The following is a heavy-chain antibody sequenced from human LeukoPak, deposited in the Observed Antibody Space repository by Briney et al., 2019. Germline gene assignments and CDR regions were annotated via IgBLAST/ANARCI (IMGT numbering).Heavy chain of an antibody. V-gene: IGHV1-2*02. CDR1: GYTFAGHF. D-gene: IGHD3-3*01. Sequence: GASVKVSCKASGYTFAGHFIHWIRQAPGQGLEWMGGIGPRSGGTDYAQKFQGRITMSRDTSVNTVYVELSRLKYDDTAIYYCARVAISAVINAWFDPWGQGTLVSVFS. CDR3: ARVAISAVINAWFDP. J-gene: IGHJ5*02. CDR2: IGPRSGGT.